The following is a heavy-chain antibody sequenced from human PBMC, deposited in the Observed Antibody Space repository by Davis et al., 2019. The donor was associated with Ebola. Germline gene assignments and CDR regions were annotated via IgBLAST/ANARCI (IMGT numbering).Heavy chain of an antibody. D-gene: IGHD4-17*01. Sequence: SGPTLVQPTETLTLTCTVSGFSLSTARMGVRCIRPPPVTALEWLAHLFSPYEKSYSPSLKSRLTISKDPSKSQVVLTMTNMDPVDTATYYCARTTVTTYYYYYGMDVWGQGTTVTVSS. CDR3: ARTTVTTYYYYYGMDV. CDR1: GFSLSTARMG. CDR2: LFSPYEK. J-gene: IGHJ6*02. V-gene: IGHV2-26*01.